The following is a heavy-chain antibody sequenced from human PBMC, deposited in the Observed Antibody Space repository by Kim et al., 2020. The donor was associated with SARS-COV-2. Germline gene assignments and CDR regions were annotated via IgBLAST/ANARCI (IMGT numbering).Heavy chain of an antibody. J-gene: IGHJ5*02. D-gene: IGHD3-10*01. CDR3: ARASWFGDDTRNWLDL. CDR2: THYTGNT. Sequence: SETLSLTCAVSGGSINAGGFSWSWIRQPPGKGLEWIGHTHYTGNTYHNPSLNSRATISVDRSKNQFSLKLTSVTAADTAVYYCARASWFGDDTRNWLDL. CDR1: GGSINAGGFS. V-gene: IGHV4-30-2*01.